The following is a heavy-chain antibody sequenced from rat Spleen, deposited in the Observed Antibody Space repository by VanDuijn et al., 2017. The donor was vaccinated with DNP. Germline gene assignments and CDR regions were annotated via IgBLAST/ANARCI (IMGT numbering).Heavy chain of an antibody. CDR2: INTDGGST. CDR3: ARLEYNSGSGVMDA. Sequence: EVQLVESGGGLVQPGRSLKLSCAASGFTFNDYYMAWVRQAPKKGLEWVASINTDGGSTYYPDSVKGRFTISRDNAKSTLYLQMDSLRSEDTATYYCARLEYNSGSGVMDAWGQGASVTVSS. CDR1: GFTFNDYY. J-gene: IGHJ4*01. D-gene: IGHD4-3*01. V-gene: IGHV5-25*01.